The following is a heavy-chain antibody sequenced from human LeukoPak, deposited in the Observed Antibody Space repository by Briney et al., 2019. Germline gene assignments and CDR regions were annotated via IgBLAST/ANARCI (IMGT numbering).Heavy chain of an antibody. CDR1: GGSISSYY. CDR2: IYTSGST. CDR3: ARDPYCSGGSCLSYFDY. V-gene: IGHV4-4*07. J-gene: IGHJ4*02. D-gene: IGHD2-15*01. Sequence: SETLSLTCTVSGGSISSYYWSWIRQPAGTGLEWIGRIYTSGSTNYNPSLTSRVTMSVDTSKNQFSLKLSSVTAADTAVYYCARDPYCSGGSCLSYFDYWGQGTLVTVSS.